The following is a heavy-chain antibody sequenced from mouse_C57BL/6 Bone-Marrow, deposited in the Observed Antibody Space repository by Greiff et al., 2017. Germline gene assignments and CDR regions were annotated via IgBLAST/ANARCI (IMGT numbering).Heavy chain of an antibody. CDR3: ATSYYYGYFDY. J-gene: IGHJ2*01. V-gene: IGHV1-69*01. CDR2: IDPSDSYT. Sequence: VQLQQSGPELVKPGASVKISCKASGYTFTSYWMHWVKQRPGQGLEWIGEIDPSDSYTNYNQKFKGKSTLTVDKSSSTAYMQLSSLTSEDSAVYYCATSYYYGYFDYWGQGTTLTVSS. D-gene: IGHD1-1*01. CDR1: GYTFTSYW.